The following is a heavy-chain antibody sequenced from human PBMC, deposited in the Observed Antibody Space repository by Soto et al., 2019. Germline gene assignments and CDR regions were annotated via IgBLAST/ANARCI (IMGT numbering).Heavy chain of an antibody. CDR2: ISSSSRYI. CDR1: GFTFSSYS. D-gene: IGHD3-9*01. J-gene: IGHJ1*01. CDR3: ARGFDILTGLYFQH. V-gene: IGHV3-21*01. Sequence: EVQLVESGGGLVKPGGSLRLSCAASGFTFSSYSMNWVRQAPGKGLEWVSSISSSSRYIYYPDSVKGRFTISRDNAKNSLYLQMISLRAEDTAVYYCARGFDILTGLYFQHWGQGTLVTVSS.